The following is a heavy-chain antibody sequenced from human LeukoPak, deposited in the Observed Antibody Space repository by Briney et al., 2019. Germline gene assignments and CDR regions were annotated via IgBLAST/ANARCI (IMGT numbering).Heavy chain of an antibody. CDR2: MYYSGST. D-gene: IGHD2-15*01. J-gene: IGHJ4*02. V-gene: IGHV4-59*01. CDR1: GGSISSYY. Sequence: ASETLSLTCTVSGGSISSYYWSWIRQPPGQGLEWIGYMYYSGSTNYNPSLKSRVTISVDTSKNQFSLKLSSVTAADTAVYYCARRYCIGGSCYSAFDYWGQGTLVTVSS. CDR3: ARRYCIGGSCYSAFDY.